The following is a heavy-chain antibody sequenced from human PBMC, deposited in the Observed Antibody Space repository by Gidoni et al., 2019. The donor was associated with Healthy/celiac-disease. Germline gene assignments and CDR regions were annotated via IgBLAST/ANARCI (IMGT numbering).Heavy chain of an antibody. J-gene: IGHJ4*02. Sequence: EVQLVESGGVVVQPGGSLSLSFAASVFTFDVYTMHGVRQAPGKGLGWVSLISWDGGSTYYADSVKGRFTIARDNSKNSLYLQMNSLRTEDTALYYCAKDMSPNDFWSGFFDYWGQGTLVTVSS. CDR3: AKDMSPNDFWSGFFDY. D-gene: IGHD3-3*01. V-gene: IGHV3-43*01. CDR1: VFTFDVYT. CDR2: ISWDGGST.